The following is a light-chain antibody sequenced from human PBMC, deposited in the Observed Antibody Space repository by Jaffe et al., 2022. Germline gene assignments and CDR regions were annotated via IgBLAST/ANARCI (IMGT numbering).Light chain of an antibody. J-gene: IGLJ3*02. V-gene: IGLV2-14*03. CDR2: DVS. Sequence: QSALTQPASVSGSPGQTITISCTGTSGDVGGYNFVSWYQQHPGKAPKLIIYDVSNRPSGVSYRFSGSKSGNTASLTISGLQAEDESTYHCSSYSGSSTWVFGGGTKLTVL. CDR3: SSYSGSSTWV. CDR1: SGDVGGYNF.